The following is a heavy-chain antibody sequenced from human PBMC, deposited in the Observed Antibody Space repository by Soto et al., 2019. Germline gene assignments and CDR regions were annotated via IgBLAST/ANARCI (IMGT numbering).Heavy chain of an antibody. V-gene: IGHV3-23*01. CDR3: AKTPMVRGVIDPYFDY. CDR1: GFTFSSYA. J-gene: IGHJ4*02. CDR2: ISGSGGST. Sequence: GGSLRLSCAASGFTFSSYAMSWVRQAPGKGLEWVSAISGSGGSTYYADSVKGRFTISRDNSKNTLYLQMNSLRAEDTAVYYCAKTPMVRGVIDPYFDYWGQGTLVTVSS. D-gene: IGHD3-10*01.